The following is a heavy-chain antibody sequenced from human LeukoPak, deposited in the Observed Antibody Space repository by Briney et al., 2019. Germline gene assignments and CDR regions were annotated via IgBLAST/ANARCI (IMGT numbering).Heavy chain of an antibody. V-gene: IGHV4-39*07. CDR2: IYYSGST. CDR3: ARGWDGVTAMVQPGMDV. J-gene: IGHJ6*02. D-gene: IGHD5-18*01. CDR1: GGSISSSSYY. Sequence: PSETLSLTCTVSGGSISSSSYYWGCIRQPPGKGLEWIGSIYYSGSTYYNPSLKSRVTISVDTSKNQFSLKLSSVTAADTAVYYCARGWDGVTAMVQPGMDVWGQGTTVTVSS.